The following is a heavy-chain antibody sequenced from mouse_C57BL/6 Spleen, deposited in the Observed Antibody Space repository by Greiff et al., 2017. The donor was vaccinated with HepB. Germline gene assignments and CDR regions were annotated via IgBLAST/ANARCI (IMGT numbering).Heavy chain of an antibody. CDR3: ARDGAHYYGSSYGMDY. V-gene: IGHV1-22*01. CDR2: INPNNGGT. D-gene: IGHD1-1*01. Sequence: VQLKQSGPELVKPGASVKMSCKASGYTFTDYNMHWVKQSHGKSLEWIGYINPNNGGTSYNQKFKGKATLTVNKSSSTAYMELRSLTSEDSAVYYCARDGAHYYGSSYGMDYWGQGTSVTVSS. CDR1: GYTFTDYN. J-gene: IGHJ4*01.